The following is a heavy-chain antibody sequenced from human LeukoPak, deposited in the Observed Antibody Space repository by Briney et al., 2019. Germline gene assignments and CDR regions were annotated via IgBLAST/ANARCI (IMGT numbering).Heavy chain of an antibody. J-gene: IGHJ4*02. Sequence: GRTLRLSCAASRFTFSSYAMHWVSQAPGKGLEWGAVISYDGGNGYYRDSVKGRFTISRDNSKNTLYLQMNSLNADDTAIYYCAKDKWTFCISSTCYGRIGNSWGQGTPVTVSS. CDR2: ISYDGGNG. CDR1: RFTFSSYA. CDR3: AKDKWTFCISSTCYGRIGNS. D-gene: IGHD2-2*01. V-gene: IGHV3-30*04.